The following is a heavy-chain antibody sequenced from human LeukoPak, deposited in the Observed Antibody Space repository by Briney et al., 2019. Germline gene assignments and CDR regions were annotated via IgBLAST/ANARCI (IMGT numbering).Heavy chain of an antibody. D-gene: IGHD3-22*01. CDR1: GGTFSSYA. CDR3: ASGYYYDSSGPPRWFLDY. CDR2: IIPIFGTA. V-gene: IGHV1-69*01. J-gene: IGHJ4*02. Sequence: SVKVSCKASGGTFSSYAISWVRQAPGQGLEWMGGIIPIFGTANYAQKFQGRVTITADESTSTAHMELSSLRSEDTAVYYCASGYYYDSSGPPRWFLDYWGQGTLVTVSS.